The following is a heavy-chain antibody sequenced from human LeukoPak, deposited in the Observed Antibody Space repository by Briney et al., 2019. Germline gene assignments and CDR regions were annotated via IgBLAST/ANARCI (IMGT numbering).Heavy chain of an antibody. CDR2: IWYDRSNQ. D-gene: IGHD2-21*01. Sequence: GGTLRLSCAASGFTFSSYGMHWVRQAPGKGLEWVAVIWYDRSNQYYADSVEGRFTISRDNSKNTLYLQMNSLRAEDTAVYYCVRDRAAILDYWGQGTLVTVSS. V-gene: IGHV3-33*01. J-gene: IGHJ4*02. CDR3: VRDRAAILDY. CDR1: GFTFSSYG.